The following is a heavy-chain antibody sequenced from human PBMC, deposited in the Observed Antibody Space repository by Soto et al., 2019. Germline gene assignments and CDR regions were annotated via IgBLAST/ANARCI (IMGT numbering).Heavy chain of an antibody. J-gene: IGHJ4*02. CDR1: GFTFSIYA. CDR2: MSPNGNNQ. CDR3: ATGANFYYDTSLY. D-gene: IGHD3-22*01. V-gene: IGHV3-30-3*01. Sequence: PGGSLRLSYAAPGFTFSIYAFHWVRQAPGKGLEWVAVMSPNGNNQYYADSVKGRFTISRDTSKSTLYRQMTRLRPDDTAVYYCATGANFYYDTSLYWGQGTLVTVSS.